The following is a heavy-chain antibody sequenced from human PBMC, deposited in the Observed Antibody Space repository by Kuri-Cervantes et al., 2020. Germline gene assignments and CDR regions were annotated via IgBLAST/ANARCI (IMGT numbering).Heavy chain of an antibody. Sequence: LSLTCAASGFTFSSYWMSWVRQAPGKGLEWVANIKQDGSEEYYVDSVKGRFTISRDNAKNSLYLQMNSLRAEDTAVYYCARLDPDYGDYDYWGQGTLVTVSS. CDR2: IKQDGSEE. D-gene: IGHD4-17*01. CDR3: ARLDPDYGDYDY. CDR1: GFTFSSYW. J-gene: IGHJ4*02. V-gene: IGHV3-7*01.